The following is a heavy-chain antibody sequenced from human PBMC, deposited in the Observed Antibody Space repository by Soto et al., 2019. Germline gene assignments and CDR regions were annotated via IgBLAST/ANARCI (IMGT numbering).Heavy chain of an antibody. J-gene: IGHJ4*02. CDR2: IYYSGST. V-gene: IGHV4-39*01. CDR1: GGSISSYY. Sequence: PSETLSLTCTVSGGSISSYYWGWIRQPPGKGLEWIGSIYYSGSTYYSPSLKSRVTISVDTSKNQFSLKLSSVTAADTAVYYCARHTQSGDYYDSSGHFDYWGQGTLVTVSS. CDR3: ARHTQSGDYYDSSGHFDY. D-gene: IGHD3-22*01.